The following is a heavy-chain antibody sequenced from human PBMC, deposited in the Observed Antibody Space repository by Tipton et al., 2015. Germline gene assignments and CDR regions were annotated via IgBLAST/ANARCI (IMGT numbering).Heavy chain of an antibody. Sequence: TLSLTCDGYGQSFFNYYWTWIRQPPGKGLEWIGEFSGNGNTHYNPSLESRVTMSVDPSKNQFSLTLNSVTAADTAVYYCARHLYYYYYGMDVWGQGTTVTVSS. V-gene: IGHV4-34*01. CDR1: GQSFFNYY. CDR3: ARHLYYYYYGMDV. CDR2: FSGNGNT. J-gene: IGHJ6*02.